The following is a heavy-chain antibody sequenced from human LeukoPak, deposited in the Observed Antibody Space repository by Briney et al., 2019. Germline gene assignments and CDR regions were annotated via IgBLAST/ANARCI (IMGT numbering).Heavy chain of an antibody. Sequence: PGGSLRLSCAASGFTLSDYYMSWIRQAPGKGLEWVSYISSSSSYTDYADSVKGRFTISRDNAKNSLYLQMNSLRAEDTAVYYCARGIRENYYDSSGYYTSDWFDPWGQGTLVTVSS. CDR1: GFTLSDYY. CDR2: ISSSSSYT. V-gene: IGHV3-11*06. J-gene: IGHJ5*02. CDR3: ARGIRENYYDSSGYYTSDWFDP. D-gene: IGHD3-22*01.